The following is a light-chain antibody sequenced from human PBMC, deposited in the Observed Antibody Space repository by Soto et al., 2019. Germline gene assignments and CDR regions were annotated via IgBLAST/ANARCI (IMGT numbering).Light chain of an antibody. CDR3: ATWDGSRKGV. V-gene: IGLV1-44*01. Sequence: QSVLTQPPSASGTPGQRIVISCSGSTSNIESHSVNWFQQVPGTAPKLLIITNNQRPSGVPARFSGSKSGASASLAISGLQSEDEATYYCATWDGSRKGVFGTGTKATV. CDR1: TSNIESHS. CDR2: TNN. J-gene: IGLJ1*01.